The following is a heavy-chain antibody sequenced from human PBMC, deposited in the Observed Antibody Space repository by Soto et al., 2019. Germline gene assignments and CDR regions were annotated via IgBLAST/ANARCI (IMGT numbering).Heavy chain of an antibody. J-gene: IGHJ4*02. CDR1: GFTFSSYS. CDR2: ISSSSSAI. V-gene: IGHV3-48*01. Sequence: PGGSLRLSCAVSGFTFSSYSINWVRQAPGKGLEWVSYISSSSSAIYYADSVKGRFTISRDNAKNSLYMQMNSLRAEDTAVYYCARESSLYYYDSTGFDYWGQGTLVTVSS. CDR3: ARESSLYYYDSTGFDY. D-gene: IGHD3-22*01.